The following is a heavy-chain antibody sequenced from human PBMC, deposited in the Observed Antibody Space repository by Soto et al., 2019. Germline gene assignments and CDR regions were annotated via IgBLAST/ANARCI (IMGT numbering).Heavy chain of an antibody. V-gene: IGHV3-30*18. CDR1: GLTFSSYG. D-gene: IGHD3-3*01. Sequence: GGSLRLSCAASGLTFSSYGMHWVRQAPGKGLEWVAVISYDGSNKYYADSVKGRFTISRDNSKNTLYLQMNSLRAEDTAVYYCAKDGVVSIGRYYFYGMDVWGQGTTVTVSS. CDR3: AKDGVVSIGRYYFYGMDV. CDR2: ISYDGSNK. J-gene: IGHJ6*02.